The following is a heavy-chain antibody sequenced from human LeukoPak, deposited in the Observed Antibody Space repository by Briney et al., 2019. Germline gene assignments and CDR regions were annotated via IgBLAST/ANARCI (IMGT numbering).Heavy chain of an antibody. D-gene: IGHD2-2*01. CDR1: GFTFSSYA. J-gene: IGHJ4*02. CDR2: ISGSGGST. Sequence: PGGPLRLSCAASGFTFSSYAMSWVRQAPGKGLERVSAISGSGGSTYYADSVKGRFTISRDNSKNTLYLQMNSLRAEDTAVYYCAKDSCSSTSCRGYFDYWGQGTLVTVSS. V-gene: IGHV3-23*01. CDR3: AKDSCSSTSCRGYFDY.